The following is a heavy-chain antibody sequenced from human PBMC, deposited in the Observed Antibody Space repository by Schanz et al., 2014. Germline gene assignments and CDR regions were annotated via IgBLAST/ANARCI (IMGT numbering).Heavy chain of an antibody. CDR3: ARDNEGELSPPRHDAFDV. J-gene: IGHJ3*01. CDR2: ISGSSSTK. D-gene: IGHD2-21*01. V-gene: IGHV3-48*01. CDR1: GITFSGYS. Sequence: EVQLLESGGGLAQPGGSLRLSCAASGITFSGYSMNWVRQAPGKGLEWVSYISGSSSTKYYADSVKGRFTISRDNGKKSLYRQINSGRAEETAVDFCARDNEGELSPPRHDAFDVWGQGTVVTVSS.